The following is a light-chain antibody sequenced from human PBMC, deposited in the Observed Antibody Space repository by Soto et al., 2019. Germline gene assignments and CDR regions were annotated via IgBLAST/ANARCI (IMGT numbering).Light chain of an antibody. V-gene: IGKV3-15*01. CDR3: QQYMKGPST. CDR2: NXS. J-gene: IGKJ5*01. CDR1: RSVSLN. Sequence: EIVMTQSPGTVAVSTGARATVSXRASRSVSLNFAWYQQKPGXAPRXXXANXSTMATGSPARLSGSGSVTEFTLPVSSLQSEYFAVYYCQQYMKGPSTFGQGTRLEIK.